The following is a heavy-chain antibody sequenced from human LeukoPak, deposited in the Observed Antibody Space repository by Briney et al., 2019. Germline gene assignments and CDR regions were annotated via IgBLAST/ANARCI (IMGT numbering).Heavy chain of an antibody. CDR3: ARLPYYYGMDV. V-gene: IGHV3-9*01. CDR2: ISWNSGSI. Sequence: GGSLRLSCAASGFTFDDYAMHWVRQAPGKGLEWVSGISWNSGSIGYADSVKGRFTISRDNAKNSLYLQMNSLRAEDPALYYCARLPYYYGMDVWGQGTTVTVSS. CDR1: GFTFDDYA. J-gene: IGHJ6*02. D-gene: IGHD5-18*01.